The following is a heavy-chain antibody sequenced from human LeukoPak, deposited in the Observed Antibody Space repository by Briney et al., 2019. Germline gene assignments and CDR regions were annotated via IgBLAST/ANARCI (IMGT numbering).Heavy chain of an antibody. D-gene: IGHD3-9*01. V-gene: IGHV1-2*02. J-gene: IGHJ4*02. CDR1: GYTFTNNY. CDR2: INANSGGT. Sequence: GASVKVSCKASGYTFTNNYMDWVRQAPGQGLEWMGWINANSGGTNYAQKFQGRVTMTRDTSISTAYMELSGLRSDDTAVYFCARGYLLGIVTYFDYGGQGPLATVPS. CDR3: ARGYLLGIVTYFDY.